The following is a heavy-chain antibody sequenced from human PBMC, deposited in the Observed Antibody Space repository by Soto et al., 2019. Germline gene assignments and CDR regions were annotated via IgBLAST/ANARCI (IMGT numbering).Heavy chain of an antibody. V-gene: IGHV3-30-3*01. CDR1: GFTFSSHA. CDR3: ARDLGGSQLDY. D-gene: IGHD3-16*01. J-gene: IGHJ4*02. CDR2: ISYDRNNK. Sequence: QVQLVESGGGVVKPGRSLKLSCAASGFTFSSHAMHWVRQAPGRGLEWVAGISYDRNNKFYADSVKGRFTLSRDNSKSTLYLQMSSLRVDDTALYYCARDLGGSQLDYWGQGTLVTVSS.